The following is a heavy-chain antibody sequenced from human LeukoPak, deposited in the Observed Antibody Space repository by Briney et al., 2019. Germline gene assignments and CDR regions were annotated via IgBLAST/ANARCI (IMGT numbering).Heavy chain of an antibody. J-gene: IGHJ4*02. D-gene: IGHD3-16*01. V-gene: IGHV4-4*07. CDR2: IYTSGST. CDR1: GGSISSYS. Sequence: SETLSLTCTVSGGSISSYSWSWIRQPAGKGLEWIGRIYTSGSTNYNPSLKSRVTMSVGTSKNQFSLKLSSVTAADTAVYYCARDWYDAFYFDYWGQGTLVTVSS. CDR3: ARDWYDAFYFDY.